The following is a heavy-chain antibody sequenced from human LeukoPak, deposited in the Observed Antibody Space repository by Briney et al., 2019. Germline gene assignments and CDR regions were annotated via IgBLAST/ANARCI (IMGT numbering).Heavy chain of an antibody. J-gene: IGHJ4*02. CDR3: ARDIGSSSAGTKLDDC. Sequence: GGSLRLSCAASGFTFSSYSMNWVRQAPGKGLEWVSSISSSSSYIYYADSVKGRFTISRDNAKNSLYLQMNSLRAEDTAVYYCARDIGSSSAGTKLDDCWGQGTLVTVSS. D-gene: IGHD6-13*01. CDR1: GFTFSSYS. CDR2: ISSSSSYI. V-gene: IGHV3-21*01.